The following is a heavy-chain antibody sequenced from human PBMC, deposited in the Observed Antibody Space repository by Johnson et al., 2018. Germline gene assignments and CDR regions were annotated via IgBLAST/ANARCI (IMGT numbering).Heavy chain of an antibody. Sequence: QVQLVESGGGVVQPGRSLRLSCAASGFTFTNYAMHWVRQAPGKGLEWVAVISYDGSNKYFVDSVKGRFTISRDNAKNSLDLQMNSLRAEDTAVYYCARGTATVSYYGMDVWGQGTTVTVSS. J-gene: IGHJ6*02. D-gene: IGHD5-18*01. CDR1: GFTFTNYA. V-gene: IGHV3-30-3*01. CDR2: ISYDGSNK. CDR3: ARGTATVSYYGMDV.